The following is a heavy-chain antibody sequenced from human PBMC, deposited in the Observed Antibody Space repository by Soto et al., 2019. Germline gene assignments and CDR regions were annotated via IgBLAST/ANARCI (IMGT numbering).Heavy chain of an antibody. V-gene: IGHV1-18*01. J-gene: IGHJ4*02. Sequence: QVQLVQSGAEVKKPGASVKGSCKASGYTFTSYGISWVRQAPGQGLEWMGWINAYNGKTQYAQKLQSRVTMTTNTSTNTAYMERRSLRSDDTAVYYCASVKSVAGGKYFFDYWGQGTLVTVSS. D-gene: IGHD6-13*01. CDR3: ASVKSVAGGKYFFDY. CDR2: INAYNGKT. CDR1: GYTFTSYG.